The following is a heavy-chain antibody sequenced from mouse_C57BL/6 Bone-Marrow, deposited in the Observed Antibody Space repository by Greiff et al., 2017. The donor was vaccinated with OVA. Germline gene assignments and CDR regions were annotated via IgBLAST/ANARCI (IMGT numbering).Heavy chain of an antibody. J-gene: IGHJ2*01. CDR1: GYTFTDYY. D-gene: IGHD2-10*02. Sequence: QVQLQQSGPELVKPGASVKISCKASGYTFTDYYINWVKQRPGQGLEWIGWIFPGSGSTYYNEKFKGKATLTVDKSSSTAYMLLSSLTSEDSAVYFCARSGGWVYGKGNYFDYWGQGTTLTVSS. CDR2: IFPGSGST. CDR3: ARSGGWVYGKGNYFDY. V-gene: IGHV1-75*01.